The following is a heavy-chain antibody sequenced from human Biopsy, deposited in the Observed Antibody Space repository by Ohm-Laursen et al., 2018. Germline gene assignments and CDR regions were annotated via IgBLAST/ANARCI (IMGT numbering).Heavy chain of an antibody. CDR2: IDWDDAK. V-gene: IGHV2-70*16. CDR3: ARIPILIVPAALVYRHRRHLQGLDV. Sequence: TQTLTLTGTLSGFSVNTRGMSVTWIRQAPGKALEWLARIDWDDAKFYSESLKIRLAISKDTSENHVVLTLSDVDPVDTATYYCARIPILIVPAALVYRHRRHLQGLDVWGQGTTVIVSS. J-gene: IGHJ6*02. CDR1: GFSVNTRGMS. D-gene: IGHD2-2*01.